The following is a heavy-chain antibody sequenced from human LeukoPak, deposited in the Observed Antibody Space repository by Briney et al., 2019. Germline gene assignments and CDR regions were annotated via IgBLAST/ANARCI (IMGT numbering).Heavy chain of an antibody. V-gene: IGHV3-7*01. Sequence: GGSLRLSCVASEFTFSSYWMSWVRQAPGKGLEWVANIKQDGSEKYYVDSVRGRFTISRDNAKSSLYLQMNSLRVEDTAVYYCAREISSWYRTEGRFDPWGQGTLVTVSS. CDR3: AREISSWYRTEGRFDP. D-gene: IGHD6-13*01. CDR1: EFTFSSYW. CDR2: IKQDGSEK. J-gene: IGHJ5*02.